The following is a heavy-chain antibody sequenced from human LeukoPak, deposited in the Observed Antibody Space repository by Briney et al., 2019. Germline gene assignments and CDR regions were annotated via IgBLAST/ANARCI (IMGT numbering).Heavy chain of an antibody. J-gene: IGHJ3*02. Sequence: GGSLRLSCAASGFTFSSYGMHWVRQAPGKGLEWVAFIRYDGSNKYYADSVKGRFTISRDNSKNTLYLQMNSLRAEDTAVYYCAKEGDYYGSGSYRDGFDIWGQGTRATVSS. V-gene: IGHV3-30*02. D-gene: IGHD3-10*01. CDR1: GFTFSSYG. CDR2: IRYDGSNK. CDR3: AKEGDYYGSGSYRDGFDI.